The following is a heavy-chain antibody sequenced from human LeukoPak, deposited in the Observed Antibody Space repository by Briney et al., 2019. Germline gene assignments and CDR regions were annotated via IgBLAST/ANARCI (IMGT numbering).Heavy chain of an antibody. CDR3: GSVVAVAGNDYFDY. D-gene: IGHD6-19*01. CDR2: IYYSGST. Sequence: SETLSLTXTVSGGSISSYYWSWIRQPPGKGLEWIGYIYYSGSTNYNPSLKSQVTISVDTSKNQFSLKLSSVTAADTAVYYCGSVVAVAGNDYFDYWGQGTLVTVSS. V-gene: IGHV4-59*12. J-gene: IGHJ4*02. CDR1: GGSISSYY.